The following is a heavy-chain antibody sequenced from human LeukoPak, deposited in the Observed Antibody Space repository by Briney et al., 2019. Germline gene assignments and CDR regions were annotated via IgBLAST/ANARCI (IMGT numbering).Heavy chain of an antibody. J-gene: IGHJ6*02. CDR1: GFTFSSYG. D-gene: IGHD6-25*01. CDR3: ARDRSRYYGMDV. CDR2: IWFDGSNK. Sequence: PGGSLRLSCAASGFTFSSYGMHWVRQAPGKGLEWVAVIWFDGSNKYYADSVKGRFTISRDNSKNTLYLQMSSLGTEDTAVYYCARDRSRYYGMDVWGQGTTVTVSS. V-gene: IGHV3-33*01.